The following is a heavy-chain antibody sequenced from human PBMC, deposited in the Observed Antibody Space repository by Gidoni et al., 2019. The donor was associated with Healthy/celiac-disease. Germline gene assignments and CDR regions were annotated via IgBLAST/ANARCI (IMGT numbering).Heavy chain of an antibody. Sequence: QVTLKESGPALVKPTQTLTLTCTFSGFSLSTSGMRVSWLRQPPGKALEWLARIDWDDDKFYSTSLKTRLTISKDTSKNQVVLTMTNMDPVDTATYYCARTRSTYYYDSSGPSPSDAFDIWGQGTMVTVSS. CDR2: IDWDDDK. D-gene: IGHD3-22*01. V-gene: IGHV2-70*04. CDR3: ARTRSTYYYDSSGPSPSDAFDI. CDR1: GFSLSTSGMR. J-gene: IGHJ3*02.